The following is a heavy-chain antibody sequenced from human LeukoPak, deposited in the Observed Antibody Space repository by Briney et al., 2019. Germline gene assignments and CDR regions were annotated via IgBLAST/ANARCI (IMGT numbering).Heavy chain of an antibody. Sequence: GGSLSLSCAASGFTFSNYWMHWVRQAPGKGLVWVSRISSDGTDTSYADSVKGRFTISRDNAKNTLYLQMNSLRAEDTAVYYCARVHYGDNVDYWGQGTLVTVSS. CDR1: GFTFSNYW. CDR3: ARVHYGDNVDY. CDR2: ISSDGTDT. J-gene: IGHJ4*02. V-gene: IGHV3-74*01. D-gene: IGHD4-17*01.